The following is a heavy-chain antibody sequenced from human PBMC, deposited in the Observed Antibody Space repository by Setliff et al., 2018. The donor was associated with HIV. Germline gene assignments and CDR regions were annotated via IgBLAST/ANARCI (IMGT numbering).Heavy chain of an antibody. CDR1: GYSFSGYY. D-gene: IGHD1-26*01. Sequence: ASVKVSCKASGYSFSGYYLHWVRRAPGQGLEWMGWIKPNSGATNYAQNFQGRVTMTRDTSISTAYMDLSSLTSDDTAVYYCAVASIVSTARWNHWGRGTLVTVSS. J-gene: IGHJ5*02. CDR2: IKPNSGAT. V-gene: IGHV1-2*02. CDR3: AVASIVSTARWNH.